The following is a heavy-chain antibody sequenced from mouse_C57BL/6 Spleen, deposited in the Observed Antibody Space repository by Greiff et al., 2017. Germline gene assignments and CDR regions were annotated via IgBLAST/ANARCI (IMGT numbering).Heavy chain of an antibody. J-gene: IGHJ2*01. CDR3: TRRYFDY. V-gene: IGHV14-4*01. CDR2: IDPENGDT. Sequence: VQLQQSGAELVRPGASVKLSCTASGFNIKDDYMHWVKQRPEQGLEWIGWIDPENGDTEYASKFQGKATITADTSSNTAYLQLSGLTSEDTAVYYCTRRYFDYWGQGTTVTVSS. CDR1: GFNIKDDY.